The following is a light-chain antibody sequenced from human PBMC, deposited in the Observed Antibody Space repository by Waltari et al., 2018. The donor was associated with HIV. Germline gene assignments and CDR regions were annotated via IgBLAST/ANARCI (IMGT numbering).Light chain of an antibody. J-gene: IGLJ3*02. CDR2: EIT. CDR3: SSSAGSDTLV. V-gene: IGLV2-8*01. Sequence: QSALTQPPSASGFPGQSVTISCTGTSSDVGSSNYVAWYQQYPGKAPKLLIYEITKRPSGVPDRFSGSKSGNTASLTVSGLQAEDEADYYCSSSAGSDTLVFGGGTKLTVL. CDR1: SSDVGSSNY.